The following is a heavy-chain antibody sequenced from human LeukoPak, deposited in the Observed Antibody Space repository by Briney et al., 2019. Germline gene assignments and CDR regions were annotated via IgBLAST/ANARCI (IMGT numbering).Heavy chain of an antibody. D-gene: IGHD5-18*01. V-gene: IGHV3-30*04. CDR3: ARGQRRHTDMAPSFDY. J-gene: IGHJ4*02. CDR1: GFTFSTYN. CDR2: ISDDGSYK. Sequence: GGSLRLSCAASGFTFSTYNMNWVRQAPGKGLEWVAVISDDGSYKYYADSMKGRFTISRDNSENTLYLQMNSLRAEDTAVYYCARGQRRHTDMAPSFDYWGQGTLVTVSS.